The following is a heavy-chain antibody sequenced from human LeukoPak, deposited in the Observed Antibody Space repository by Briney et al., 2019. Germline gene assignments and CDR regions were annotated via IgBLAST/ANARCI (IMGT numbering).Heavy chain of an antibody. CDR1: GYTLTELS. CDR3: ATGYDSSGYRDAFDI. J-gene: IGHJ3*02. D-gene: IGHD3-22*01. CDR2: FDPEDGET. Sequence: ASVKVSCKVSGYTLTELSMHWVRQAPGKGLEWMGGFDPEDGETIYAQKFQGRVTMTEDTSTDTAYMELSSLRSEDTAVYYCATGYDSSGYRDAFDIWGRGTMVTVSS. V-gene: IGHV1-24*01.